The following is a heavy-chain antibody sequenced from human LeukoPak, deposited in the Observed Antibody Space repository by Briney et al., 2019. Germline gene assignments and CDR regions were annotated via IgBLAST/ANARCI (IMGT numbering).Heavy chain of an antibody. CDR1: GFTFSSYD. J-gene: IGHJ4*02. CDR2: ISGSGDST. Sequence: PGGSLRLSCSASGFTFSSYDMSWVRQAPGKGLEWVSAISGSGDSTYYADSVKGRFTISRDNSKNTLYLQMNSLRAEDTAVYYCAKVASESFSAFDYWGQGTLVTVSS. CDR3: AKVASESFSAFDY. V-gene: IGHV3-23*01. D-gene: IGHD3-10*01.